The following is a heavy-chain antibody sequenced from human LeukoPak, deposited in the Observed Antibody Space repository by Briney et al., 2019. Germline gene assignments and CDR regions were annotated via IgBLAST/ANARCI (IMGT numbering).Heavy chain of an antibody. V-gene: IGHV3-23*01. CDR3: ATYRQVLLPFES. D-gene: IGHD2-8*02. CDR1: GFPFSSYA. J-gene: IGHJ4*02. Sequence: PGGSLRLSCAASGFPFSSYAMSWVRQAPGKGLEWVPAISHSGGTTYYADSVKGRFTISRDNSKSTLSLQMNSLRAEDTAIYYCATYRQVLLPFESWGQGTLVTVSS. CDR2: ISHSGGTT.